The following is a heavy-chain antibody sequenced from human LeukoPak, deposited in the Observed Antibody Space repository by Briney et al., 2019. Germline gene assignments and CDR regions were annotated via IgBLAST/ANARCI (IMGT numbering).Heavy chain of an antibody. CDR1: GFTFSSYW. Sequence: GGSLRLSCAAPGFTFSSYWMDWVRQAPEKGLVWVPRTSSDGSTTIYADSVKGRFTISRDNAQNTLYLQMNSLRAEDTAVYYCVSYSRPWGQGTLVTVSS. CDR2: TSSDGSTT. J-gene: IGHJ5*02. CDR3: VSYSRP. V-gene: IGHV3-74*01. D-gene: IGHD4-11*01.